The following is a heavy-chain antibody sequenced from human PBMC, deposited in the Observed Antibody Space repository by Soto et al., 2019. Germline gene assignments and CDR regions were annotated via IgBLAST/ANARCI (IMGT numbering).Heavy chain of an antibody. Sequence: EVQLVESGGDLIQPGGSLRLSCVGSGFSFSDDWMHWVRQAPGKGLVWVSRISGDGTRTDYADLVNGRFTISRDNARNTLYLQMSSLRVEDTAVYYCARRLPAAGTFGTWGQGTLVTVSS. J-gene: IGHJ5*02. CDR3: ARRLPAAGTFGT. CDR1: GFSFSDDW. D-gene: IGHD2-2*01. V-gene: IGHV3-74*01. CDR2: ISGDGTRT.